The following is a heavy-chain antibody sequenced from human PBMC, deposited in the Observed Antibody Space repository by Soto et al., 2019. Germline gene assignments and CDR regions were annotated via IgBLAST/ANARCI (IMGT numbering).Heavy chain of an antibody. CDR3: TRIGPEAAMRWYFDY. CDR1: GFTFGDYA. V-gene: IGHV3-49*04. Sequence: GGSLRLSCKTSGFTFGDYALNWVRQAPGRGLEWVGVIRATTAGGTAEYAASVKDRFTVSRDASSSTAYLQMDSLRTEDTAVYFCTRIGPEAAMRWYFDYWGQGTLVTVSS. J-gene: IGHJ4*02. CDR2: IRATTAGGTA. D-gene: IGHD2-2*01.